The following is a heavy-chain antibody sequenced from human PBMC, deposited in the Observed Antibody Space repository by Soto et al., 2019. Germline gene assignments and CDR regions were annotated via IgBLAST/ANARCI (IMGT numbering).Heavy chain of an antibody. Sequence: PSETLSLTCDVYGVSFSSYYWNWIRQPPGKGLEWLVEINHSGSTNYNPSLKSRVTISLHTSKTQFSLTLTSVTAADTAVYYCASGDGRLTGTWFDPWGQGTLVTVYS. CDR3: ASGDGRLTGTWFDP. CDR2: INHSGST. J-gene: IGHJ5*02. D-gene: IGHD1-7*01. CDR1: GVSFSSYY. V-gene: IGHV4-34*01.